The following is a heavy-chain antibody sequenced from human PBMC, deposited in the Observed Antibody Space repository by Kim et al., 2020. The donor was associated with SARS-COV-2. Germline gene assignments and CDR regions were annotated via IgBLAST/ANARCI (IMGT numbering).Heavy chain of an antibody. CDR3: ARGGGKTSITMVRGIGGDFDL. CDR1: GGTLSSYA. Sequence: SVKVSCKASGGTLSSYAISWVRQAPGQGLEWMGGIIPIFGTANYAQKFQGRVTITADESTSTAYMELSSLRSEDTAVYYCARGGGKTSITMVRGIGGDFDLWGRGTLVTVSS. D-gene: IGHD3-10*01. V-gene: IGHV1-69*13. J-gene: IGHJ2*01. CDR2: IIPIFGTA.